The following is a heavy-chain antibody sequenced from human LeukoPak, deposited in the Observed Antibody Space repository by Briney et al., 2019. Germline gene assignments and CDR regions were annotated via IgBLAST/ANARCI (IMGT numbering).Heavy chain of an antibody. Sequence: GGSLRLSCAASGFMFTTYWMTWLRQVPGKGLEWVANIKQDGSERYYVDSVRDRFTISRDSAKSSLYLQMNSLTAEDTAVYYCATSRDFYFDYWGQGTLVTVSS. V-gene: IGHV3-7*02. D-gene: IGHD6-6*01. J-gene: IGHJ4*02. CDR2: IKQDGSER. CDR3: ATSRDFYFDY. CDR1: GFMFTTYW.